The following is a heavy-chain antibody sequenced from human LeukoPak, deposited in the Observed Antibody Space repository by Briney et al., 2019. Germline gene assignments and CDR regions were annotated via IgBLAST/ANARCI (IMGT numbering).Heavy chain of an antibody. CDR2: ISAYNGNT. J-gene: IGHJ4*02. CDR1: GYTFTSYG. V-gene: IGHV1-18*01. D-gene: IGHD6-19*01. Sequence: GASVKVSCKASGYTFTSYGISWVRQAPGQGLEWMGWISAYNGNTNYAQKLQGRVAMTTDTSTSTAYMELRSLRSDDTAVYYCARQPYSSGNTDFDYWGQGTLVTVSS. CDR3: ARQPYSSGNTDFDY.